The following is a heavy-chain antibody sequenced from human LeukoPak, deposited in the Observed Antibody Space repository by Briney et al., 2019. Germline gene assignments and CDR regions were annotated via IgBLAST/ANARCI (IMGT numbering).Heavy chain of an antibody. J-gene: IGHJ4*02. D-gene: IGHD4-17*01. CDR1: GFTFDDYA. Sequence: GGSLRLSCAASGFTFDDYAMHWVRQAPGKGLEWVSGISWNSGSIGYADSVKGRFTISRDNAKNSLYLQMNSLRAEGMALYYCAKDMGTNDYGDPYFDYWGQGTLVTVSS. V-gene: IGHV3-9*03. CDR2: ISWNSGSI. CDR3: AKDMGTNDYGDPYFDY.